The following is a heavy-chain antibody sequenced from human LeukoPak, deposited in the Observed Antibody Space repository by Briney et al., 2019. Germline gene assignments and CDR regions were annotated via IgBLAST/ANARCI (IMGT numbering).Heavy chain of an antibody. CDR1: GYTFTSYY. V-gene: IGHV1-46*01. Sequence: ASVKVSCKASGYTFTSYYMHWVRQAPGQGLEWMGIINPSGGNTSYAQKFQGRVTMTRDTSTSTVYMELSSLRSEDTAVYYCARHCGSYRDFDYWGQGTLVTVSS. D-gene: IGHD1-26*01. CDR3: ARHCGSYRDFDY. CDR2: INPSGGNT. J-gene: IGHJ4*02.